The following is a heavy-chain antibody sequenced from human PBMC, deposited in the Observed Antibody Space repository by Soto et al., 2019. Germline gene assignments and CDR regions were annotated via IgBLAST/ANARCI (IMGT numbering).Heavy chain of an antibody. D-gene: IGHD6-6*01. J-gene: IGHJ6*02. Sequence: ASVKVSCKASGGTFSSYAISWVRQAPGQGLEWMGGIIPIFGTANYAQKFQGRVTITADESTSTAYMELSSLRSEDTAVYYCASGGIAARRSYYYYGMDVWGQGTTVTVSS. CDR2: IIPIFGTA. CDR3: ASGGIAARRSYYYYGMDV. CDR1: GGTFSSYA. V-gene: IGHV1-69*13.